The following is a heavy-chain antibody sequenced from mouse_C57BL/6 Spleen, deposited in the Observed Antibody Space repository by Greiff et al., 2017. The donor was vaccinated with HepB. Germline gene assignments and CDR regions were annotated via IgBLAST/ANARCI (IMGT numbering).Heavy chain of an antibody. J-gene: IGHJ4*01. CDR2: IHPNSGST. Sequence: QVQLKQPGAELVKPGASVKLSCKASGYTFTSYWMHWVKQRPGQGLEWIGMIHPNSGSTNYNEKFKSKATLTVDKSSSTAYMQLSSLTSEDSAVYYCALTTVVVDAMDYWGQGTSVTVSS. CDR3: ALTTVVVDAMDY. CDR1: GYTFTSYW. V-gene: IGHV1-64*01. D-gene: IGHD1-1*01.